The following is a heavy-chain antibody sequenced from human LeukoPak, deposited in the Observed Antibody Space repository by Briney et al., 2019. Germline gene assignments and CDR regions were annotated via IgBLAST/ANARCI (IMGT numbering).Heavy chain of an antibody. Sequence: SETLSLTCTVSGYSISSGYYWSWIRQPPGKGLEWIGYVFYSGSTNYNPSLRSRVTISVDTSKNQFSLKLSSVTAADTAVYYCARAYGSESYYYYYYMDVWGKGTTVTISS. D-gene: IGHD3-10*01. V-gene: IGHV4-61*01. CDR2: VFYSGST. CDR3: ARAYGSESYYYYYYMDV. J-gene: IGHJ6*03. CDR1: GYSISSGYY.